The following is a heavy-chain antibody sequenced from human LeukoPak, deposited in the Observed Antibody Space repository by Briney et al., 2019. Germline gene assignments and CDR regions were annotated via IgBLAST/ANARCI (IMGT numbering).Heavy chain of an antibody. J-gene: IGHJ4*02. D-gene: IGHD5-12*01. V-gene: IGHV4-59*02. CDR3: ASINWVATSFDY. CDR2: IYYSGST. Sequence: SETLSLTCTVSGGSVSSYYWSWIRQPPGRGLEWIGYIYYSGSTNYNPSLKSRVTISVDTSKNQFSLKLSSVTAADTAVYYCASINWVATSFDYWGQGTLVTVSS. CDR1: GGSVSSYY.